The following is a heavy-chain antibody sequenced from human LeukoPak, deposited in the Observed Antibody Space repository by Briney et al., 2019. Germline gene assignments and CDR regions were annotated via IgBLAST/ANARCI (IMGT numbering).Heavy chain of an antibody. D-gene: IGHD6-19*01. V-gene: IGHV1-8*01. CDR1: GYTFTSYD. CDR3: ARGAGYSGGWSIYAFDI. Sequence: AASVKVSCKASGYTFTSYDINWVQQATGQGLEWMGWMNPNSGNTGYAQKFQGRVTMTRNTSISTAYMELSSLRSEDTAVYYCARGAGYSGGWSIYAFDIWGQGTMVTVSS. J-gene: IGHJ3*02. CDR2: MNPNSGNT.